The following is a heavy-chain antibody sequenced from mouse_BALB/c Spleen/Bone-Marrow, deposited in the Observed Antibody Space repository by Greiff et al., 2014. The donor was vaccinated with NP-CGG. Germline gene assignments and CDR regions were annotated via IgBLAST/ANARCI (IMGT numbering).Heavy chain of an antibody. CDR2: IYPGDGDT. Sequence: VQLQQSGAELVRPGSSVKISCKASGYAFSSHWMNWVKQRPGQGLEWVGQIYPGDGDTNYNGKFKGKATLTADKSSSTAYMQLSSLTSEDSAVYFCARGVPMDYWGQGTSVTVSS. J-gene: IGHJ4*01. CDR1: GYAFSSHW. V-gene: IGHV1-80*01. CDR3: ARGVPMDY.